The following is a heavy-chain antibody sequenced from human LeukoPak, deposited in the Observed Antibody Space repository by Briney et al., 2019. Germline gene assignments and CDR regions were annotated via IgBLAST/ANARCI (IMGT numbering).Heavy chain of an antibody. J-gene: IGHJ2*01. CDR2: IYYSGST. V-gene: IGHV4-61*01. CDR3: ARDRFYDSSGYYYFWYFDL. Sequence: SETLSLTCTVSGGSVSGGSYYWSWIRQPPGKGLEWIGYIYYSGSTNYNPSLKSRVTISVDTSKNQFSMKLSSVTAADTAVYYCARDRFYDSSGYYYFWYFDLWGRGTLVTVSS. D-gene: IGHD3-22*01. CDR1: GGSVSGGSYY.